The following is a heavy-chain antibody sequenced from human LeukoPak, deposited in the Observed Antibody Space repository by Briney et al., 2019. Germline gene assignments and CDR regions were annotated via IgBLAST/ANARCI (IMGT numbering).Heavy chain of an antibody. J-gene: IGHJ6*03. CDR1: GFTFGDYA. CDR2: IRSKAYGGTT. V-gene: IGHV3-49*04. Sequence: GGSLRLSCTASGFTFGDYAMSWVRQAPGKGLEWVGFIRSKAYGGTTEYAASVKGRFTISRDDSKSIAYLQMNSLKTEDTAVYYCTTDPNGDYYYYYMDVWGKGTTVTVSS. CDR3: TTDPNGDYYYYYMDV. D-gene: IGHD4-17*01.